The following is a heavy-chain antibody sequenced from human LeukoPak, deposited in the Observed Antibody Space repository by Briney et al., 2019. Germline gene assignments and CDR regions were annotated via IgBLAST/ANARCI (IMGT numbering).Heavy chain of an antibody. CDR2: IWYDGSNK. J-gene: IGHJ5*02. Sequence: GGSLRLSCAASGFTFSSYGMHWVRQAPGKGLEWVAVIWYDGSNKYYSDSVKGRFTISRDNSKNTLYLQMNSLRAEDTAVYYCARDMGASSSGSLDPWGQGTLVTVSS. CDR1: GFTFSSYG. CDR3: ARDMGASSSGSLDP. D-gene: IGHD6-19*01. V-gene: IGHV3-33*01.